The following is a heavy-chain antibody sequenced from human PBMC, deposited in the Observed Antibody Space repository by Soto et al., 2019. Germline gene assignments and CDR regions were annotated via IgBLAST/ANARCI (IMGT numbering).Heavy chain of an antibody. CDR1: GGSISSYY. J-gene: IGHJ6*02. CDR3: ARFGRTLTGTSYYYGMDV. V-gene: IGHV4-59*01. CDR2: IYYSGST. D-gene: IGHD1-20*01. Sequence: SETLSLTCTVSGGSISSYYWSWIRQPPGKGLEWIGYIYYSGSTNYNPSLKSRVTISVDTSKNQFSLKLSSVTAADTAVYYCARFGRTLTGTSYYYGMDVWGQGTTVTVSS.